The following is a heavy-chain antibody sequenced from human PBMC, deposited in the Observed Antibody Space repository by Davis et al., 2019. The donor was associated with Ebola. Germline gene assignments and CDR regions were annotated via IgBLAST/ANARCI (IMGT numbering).Heavy chain of an antibody. Sequence: SVKVSCKASGCTFSSYAISWVRQAPGQGLEWMGGIIPIFGTANYAQKFQGRVTITADESTSTAYMELSSLRSEDTAVYYCAREDYSGSYEGRFDPWGQGTLVTVSS. V-gene: IGHV1-69*13. D-gene: IGHD1-26*01. CDR1: GCTFSSYA. CDR3: AREDYSGSYEGRFDP. J-gene: IGHJ5*02. CDR2: IIPIFGTA.